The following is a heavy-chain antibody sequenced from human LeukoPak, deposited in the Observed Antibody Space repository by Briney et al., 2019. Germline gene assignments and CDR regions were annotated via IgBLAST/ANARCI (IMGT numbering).Heavy chain of an antibody. D-gene: IGHD3-22*01. V-gene: IGHV3-11*04. CDR3: ARVMYYYDSSGQTYYFDY. CDR1: GFTFSDYY. J-gene: IGHJ4*02. CDR2: ISSSGSTI. Sequence: GGSLRLSCAASGFTFSDYYRSWLRQAPGKGLEWVSYISSSGSTIYYAASVKGRFTISRDNAKNSLYLQMNSLRAEDTAVYYCARVMYYYDSSGQTYYFDYWGQGTLVTVSS.